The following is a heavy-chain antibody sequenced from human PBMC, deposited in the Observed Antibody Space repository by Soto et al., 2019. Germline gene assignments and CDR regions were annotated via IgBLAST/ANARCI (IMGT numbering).Heavy chain of an antibody. CDR2: INHSGST. CDR1: GGSFSGYY. V-gene: IGHV4-34*01. Sequence: SETLSLTCAVYGGSFSGYYWSWIRQPPGKGLEWIGEINHSGSTNYNPSLKSRVTISVDTSKNQFSLKLSSVTAADTAVYYCARATGTLRSRNCDYWGQGSLVTVSS. CDR3: ARATGTLRSRNCDY. J-gene: IGHJ4*02. D-gene: IGHD1-1*01.